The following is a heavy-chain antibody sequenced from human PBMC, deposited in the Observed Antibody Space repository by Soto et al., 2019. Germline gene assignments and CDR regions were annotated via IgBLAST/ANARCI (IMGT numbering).Heavy chain of an antibody. D-gene: IGHD2-2*01. J-gene: IGHJ3*02. CDR2: IIPIFGTA. V-gene: IGHV1-69*13. Sequence: SVKVSCKASGGTFSSYAISWVRQAPGQGLEWMGGIIPIFGTANYAQKFQGRVTITADESTSTAYMELSSLRSEDTAVYYCASEKWDCSSTSCSDAFDIWGQGTMVTVS. CDR3: ASEKWDCSSTSCSDAFDI. CDR1: GGTFSSYA.